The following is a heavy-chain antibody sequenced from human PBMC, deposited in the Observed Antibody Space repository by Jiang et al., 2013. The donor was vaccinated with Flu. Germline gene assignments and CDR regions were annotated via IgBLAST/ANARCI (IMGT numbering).Heavy chain of an antibody. CDR3: ARGGESNYGMDV. Sequence: TNYNPSLKSRVTISVDTSKKQFSLKLSSVTAADTAVYYCARGGESNYGMDVWGQGTTVTVSS. CDR2: T. V-gene: IGHV4-34*01. J-gene: IGHJ6*02. D-gene: IGHD1-26*01.